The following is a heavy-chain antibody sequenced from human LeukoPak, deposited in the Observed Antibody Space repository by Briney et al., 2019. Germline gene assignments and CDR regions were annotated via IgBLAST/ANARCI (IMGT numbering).Heavy chain of an antibody. CDR3: ARDLYGTSKGYFDY. D-gene: IGHD1-26*01. CDR2: IWYDGSNK. V-gene: IGHV3-33*01. J-gene: IGHJ4*02. Sequence: GGSLRLSCAASGFTFSSYDMHWVRQAPGKGLEWVAVIWYDGSNKYYADSVKGRFTISRDNSKNTLDLQMNSLRAEDTALYYCARDLYGTSKGYFDYWGQGTLVTVSS. CDR1: GFTFSSYD.